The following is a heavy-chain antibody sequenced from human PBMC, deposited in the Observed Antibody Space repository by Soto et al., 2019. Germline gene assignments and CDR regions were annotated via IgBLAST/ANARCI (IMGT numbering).Heavy chain of an antibody. CDR3: ARDTGYSYAPFDY. CDR2: ISSSSSTI. D-gene: IGHD5-18*01. J-gene: IGHJ4*01. Sequence: EVQLVESGGGLVQPGGSLRLSCAASGFTFSSYSMNWVRQAPGKGLEWVSYISSSSSTIYYADSVKGRFTISRDNAKNSLSLQMNSLRDADTAVYYCARDTGYSYAPFDYRGHGTLVTVSS. V-gene: IGHV3-48*02. CDR1: GFTFSSYS.